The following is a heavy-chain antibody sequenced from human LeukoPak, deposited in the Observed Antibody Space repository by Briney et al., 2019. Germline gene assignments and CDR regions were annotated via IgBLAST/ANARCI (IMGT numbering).Heavy chain of an antibody. D-gene: IGHD3-10*01. CDR3: AKDRYYGSGSPDIDY. CDR2: IRYDGGNK. Sequence: GGSLRLSCAASGFTFSSYGMHWVRQAPGKGLEWVAFIRYDGGNKYYADSVKGRFTISRDNSKNTLYLQMNSLRAEDTAVYYCAKDRYYGSGSPDIDYWGQGTLVTVSS. J-gene: IGHJ4*02. V-gene: IGHV3-30*02. CDR1: GFTFSSYG.